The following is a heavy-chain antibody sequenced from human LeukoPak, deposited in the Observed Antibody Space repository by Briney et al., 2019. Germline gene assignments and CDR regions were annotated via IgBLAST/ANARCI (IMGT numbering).Heavy chain of an antibody. CDR1: GFTFSSYA. Sequence: PGGSLRLSCAASGFTFSSYAMSWVCQAPGKGLEWVSAISSSGGSTYYADSVKGRFTISRDNSKNTLYLQMNSLRAEDTAVYYCANPQVAGDFDYWGQGTLVTVSS. V-gene: IGHV3-23*01. J-gene: IGHJ4*02. CDR3: ANPQVAGDFDY. CDR2: ISSSGGST. D-gene: IGHD2-15*01.